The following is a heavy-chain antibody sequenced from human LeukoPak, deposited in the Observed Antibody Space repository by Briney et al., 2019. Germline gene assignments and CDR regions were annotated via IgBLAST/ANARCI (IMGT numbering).Heavy chain of an antibody. CDR2: IYHSGST. CDR3: ARGLYYYDSSGYYRHYFDY. Sequence: SETLSLTCAVSGGSISSGGYSWSWIRQPPGKGLEWIGYIYHSGSTYYNPSLKSRVTISVDRSKNQFSLKLSSVTAADTAVYYCARGLYYYDSSGYYRHYFDYWGQGTLVTVSS. V-gene: IGHV4-30-2*01. CDR1: GGSISSGGYS. J-gene: IGHJ4*02. D-gene: IGHD3-22*01.